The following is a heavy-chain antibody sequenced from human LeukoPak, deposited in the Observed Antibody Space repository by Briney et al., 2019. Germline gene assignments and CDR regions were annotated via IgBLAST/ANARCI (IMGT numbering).Heavy chain of an antibody. J-gene: IGHJ4*02. CDR2: IWYDGSNK. V-gene: IGHV3-33*01. Sequence: GGSLRLSCAASGFTFSSYGMHWVRQAPGKELEWVAVIWYDGSNKYYADSVKGRFTISRDNSKNTLYLQMNSLRAEDTAVYYCARVKWFGELNFDYWGQGTLVTVSS. CDR1: GFTFSSYG. D-gene: IGHD3-10*01. CDR3: ARVKWFGELNFDY.